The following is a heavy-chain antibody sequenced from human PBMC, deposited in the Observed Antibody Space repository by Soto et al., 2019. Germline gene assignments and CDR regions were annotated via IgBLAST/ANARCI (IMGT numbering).Heavy chain of an antibody. D-gene: IGHD6-6*01. CDR1: GFIFSNFG. CDR3: ARDPRTARASAMDV. J-gene: IGHJ6*02. V-gene: IGHV3-33*01. CDR2: VWYDGSNG. Sequence: GGFLRLSCTASGFIFSNFGMHWVRQAPGKGLEWVAGVWYDGSNGVSAESVKGRFTISRDNSKNTLYLQMTSLRAEDTAVYYCARDPRTARASAMDVWGQGTTVTVSS.